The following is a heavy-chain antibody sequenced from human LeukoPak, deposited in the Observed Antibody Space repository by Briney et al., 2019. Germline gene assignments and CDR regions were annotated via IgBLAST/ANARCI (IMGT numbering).Heavy chain of an antibody. CDR3: ARETDSTFGGPGSDI. CDR2: INWNGGST. CDR1: GFTFDDYG. Sequence: GWALRLSCAASGFTFDDYGMSWVRQAPGKGLAWVSGINWNGGSTGYADSVKGRFTISRDNAKNSLYLQMNSLRAEDTALYYCARETDSTFGGPGSDIWGQETMVTVSS. J-gene: IGHJ3*02. D-gene: IGHD3-16*01. V-gene: IGHV3-20*04.